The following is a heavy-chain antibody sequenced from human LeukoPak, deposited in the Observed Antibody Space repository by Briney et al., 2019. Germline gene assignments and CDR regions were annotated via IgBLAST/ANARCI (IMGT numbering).Heavy chain of an antibody. CDR2: ISGSGGST. CDR3: AKAHYDFWSGYWVFDY. D-gene: IGHD3-3*01. CDR1: GFAFSSYA. Sequence: GASLRLSCAASGFAFSSYAMSWAREAPGKGLEWVSAISGSGGSTYYADSVKGRFTISRDNSKNTLYLQMNSLRAEDTAVYYCAKAHYDFWSGYWVFDYWGQGTLVTVSS. V-gene: IGHV3-23*01. J-gene: IGHJ4*02.